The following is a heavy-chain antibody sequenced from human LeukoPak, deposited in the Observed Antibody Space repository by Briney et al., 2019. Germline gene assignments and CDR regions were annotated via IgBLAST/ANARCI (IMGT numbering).Heavy chain of an antibody. CDR2: VKSDGSNP. J-gene: IGHJ4*02. D-gene: IGHD3-10*01. Sequence: GGSLGLSCAASRFSFSNYWMHWVRQAPGKGLVWVSRVKSDGSNPSYADSVKGRFTISRDNAENMLYLQMNTLGAEDTAVYYCARDIVSGSGSLDYWGQGTLVTVSS. V-gene: IGHV3-74*01. CDR3: ARDIVSGSGSLDY. CDR1: RFSFSNYW.